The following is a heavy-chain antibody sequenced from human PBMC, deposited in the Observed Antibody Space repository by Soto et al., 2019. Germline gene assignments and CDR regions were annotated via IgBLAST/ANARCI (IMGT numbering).Heavy chain of an antibody. Sequence: LSLTCTVSGGSISSGGYYWSWIRQHPGKGLEWIGYIYYSGSTYYNPSLKSRVTISVDTSKNQFSLKLSSVTAADTAVYYCARVRSSGYHFDYWGQGTLVTVSS. J-gene: IGHJ4*02. V-gene: IGHV4-31*03. CDR3: ARVRSSGYHFDY. CDR2: IYYSGST. D-gene: IGHD3-22*01. CDR1: GGSISSGGYY.